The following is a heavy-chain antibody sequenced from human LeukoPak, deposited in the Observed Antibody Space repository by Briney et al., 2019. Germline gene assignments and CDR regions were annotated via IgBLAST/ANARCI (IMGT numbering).Heavy chain of an antibody. CDR1: GYTFTSYY. J-gene: IGHJ2*01. D-gene: IGHD3-22*01. CDR2: INPNSGST. Sequence: GASVKVSCKASGYTFTSYYMHWVRQAPGQGLEWVGWINPNSGSTDYAQRFQGRVSMNRDTSTNTIYMHLRSLKSDDTAVYFCARAPEGRFYDSSGYVGWYFDLWGRGTLVTVSS. V-gene: IGHV1-2*02. CDR3: ARAPEGRFYDSSGYVGWYFDL.